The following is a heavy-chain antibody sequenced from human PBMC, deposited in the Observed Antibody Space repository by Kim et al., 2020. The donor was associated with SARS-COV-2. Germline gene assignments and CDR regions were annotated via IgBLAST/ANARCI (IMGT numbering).Heavy chain of an antibody. CDR2: IRDSGGST. D-gene: IGHD6-19*01. CDR3: AKVTSGSSGWFEYFQH. J-gene: IGHJ1*01. CDR1: GFTFNSYA. Sequence: GGSLRLSCAASGFTFNSYAMSWVRQAPGKGLEWVSGIRDSGGSTKYAESVKGRFSISRDNSKNTLYLQMDNLRAEDTAVYYCAKVTSGSSGWFEYFQHWGQGTLFTVSS. V-gene: IGHV3-23*01.